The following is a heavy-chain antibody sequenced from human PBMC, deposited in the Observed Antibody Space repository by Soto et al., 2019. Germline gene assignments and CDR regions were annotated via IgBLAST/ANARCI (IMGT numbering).Heavy chain of an antibody. J-gene: IGHJ4*02. CDR3: VRGTAAGISAFEY. CDR2: IYYSGSA. V-gene: IGHV4-59*01. Sequence: SETLSLTCTVSGGSISSYYWSWIRQPPGKGLEWIGYIYYSGSANFNPSLKSRVTISVDTSKNQFSLKLSSVTAADTAVYYCVRGTAAGISAFEYWGQGTLVTVSS. D-gene: IGHD6-13*01. CDR1: GGSISSYY.